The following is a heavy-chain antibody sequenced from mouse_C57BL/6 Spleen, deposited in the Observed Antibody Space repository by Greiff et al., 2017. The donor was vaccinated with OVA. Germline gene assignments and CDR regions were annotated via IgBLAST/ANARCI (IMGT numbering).Heavy chain of an antibody. CDR3: VRPLNADWYFDV. J-gene: IGHJ1*03. D-gene: IGHD1-3*01. CDR1: GFSFNTYA. CDR2: IRSKSNNYAT. V-gene: IGHV10-1*01. Sequence: DVKLVESGGGLVQPKGSLKLSCAASGFSFNTYAMNWVRQAPGKGLEWVARIRSKSNNYATYYADSVKDRFTISRDDSESMLYLQMNNLKTEDTAMYYCVRPLNADWYFDVWGTGTTVTVSS.